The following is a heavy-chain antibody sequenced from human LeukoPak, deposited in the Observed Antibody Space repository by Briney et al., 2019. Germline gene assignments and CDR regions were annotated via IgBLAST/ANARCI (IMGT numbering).Heavy chain of an antibody. CDR3: ARDWCSSTSCLNYNWFDP. Sequence: GASVKVSCKASGYTFTSYAMNWVRQAPGQGLEWMGWINTNTGNPTYAQGFTGRFVFSLDTSVSTAYLQISSLKAEDTAVYYCARDWCSSTSCLNYNWFDPWGQGTLVTVPS. CDR1: GYTFTSYA. CDR2: INTNTGNP. J-gene: IGHJ5*02. V-gene: IGHV7-4-1*02. D-gene: IGHD2-2*01.